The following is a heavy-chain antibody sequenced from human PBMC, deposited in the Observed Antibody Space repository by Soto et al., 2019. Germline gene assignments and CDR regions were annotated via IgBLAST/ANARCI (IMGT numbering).Heavy chain of an antibody. CDR1: GFTFSSYW. J-gene: IGHJ4*02. V-gene: IGHV3-7*05. D-gene: IGHD3-22*01. CDR2: IKQDGSEK. CDR3: ARDRWGYDSSGYYSYYFDY. Sequence: GGSLRLSCAASGFTFSSYWMSWVRQAPGKGLEWVANIKQDGSEKYYVDSVKGRFTISRDNAKNSLYLQMNSLRAEDTAVYYCARDRWGYDSSGYYSYYFDYWGQGTLVTVSS.